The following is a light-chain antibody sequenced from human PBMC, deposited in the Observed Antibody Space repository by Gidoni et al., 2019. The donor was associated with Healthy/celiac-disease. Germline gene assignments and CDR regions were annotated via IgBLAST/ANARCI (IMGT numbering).Light chain of an antibody. V-gene: IGLV3-21*04. CDR3: QVWDSSSDHPV. Sequence: SYVLPQPPSVSVAPGKTARITCGGNNIGSKSVHWYQQQPGQAPVLFIYYDSDRPSGIPERFSGSNSGNTATLTISRVEAGDEADYYCQVWDSSSDHPVFGGGTKLTVL. J-gene: IGLJ2*01. CDR1: NIGSKS. CDR2: YDS.